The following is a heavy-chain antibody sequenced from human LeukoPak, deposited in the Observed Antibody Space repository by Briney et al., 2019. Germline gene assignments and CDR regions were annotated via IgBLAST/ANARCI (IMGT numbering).Heavy chain of an antibody. J-gene: IGHJ5*02. D-gene: IGHD3-3*01. CDR1: GGTFSSYD. CDR2: MNPNSGNT. Sequence: ASVKVSCKASGGTFSSYDINWVRQATGQGLEWMGWMNPNSGNTGYAQKFQGRVTMTRNTSISTAYMELSSLRSEDTAVYYCARQARLRFLGNWFDPWGQGTLVTVSS. V-gene: IGHV1-8*02. CDR3: ARQARLRFLGNWFDP.